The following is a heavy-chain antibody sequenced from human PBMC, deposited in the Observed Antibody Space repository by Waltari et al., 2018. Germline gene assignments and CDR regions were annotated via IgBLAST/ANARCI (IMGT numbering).Heavy chain of an antibody. CDR1: GASFSGYY. D-gene: IGHD3-10*01. Sequence: QVQLQQWGAGLLKPSETLSLTCAVYGASFSGYYWSWFRQPPGKGLEWIGEINHSGSTNYNPSLKSRVTISVDTSKNQFSLKLSSVTAADTAVYYCANGSGSSDVWGQGTTVTVSS. CDR3: ANGSGSSDV. CDR2: INHSGST. V-gene: IGHV4-34*01. J-gene: IGHJ6*02.